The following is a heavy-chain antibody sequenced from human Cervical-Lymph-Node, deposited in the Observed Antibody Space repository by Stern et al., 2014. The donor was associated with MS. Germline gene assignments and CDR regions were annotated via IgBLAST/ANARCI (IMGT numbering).Heavy chain of an antibody. CDR3: ARGGQLERPRFDY. J-gene: IGHJ4*02. V-gene: IGHV3-48*02. Sequence: EVQLVESGGGLVQPGGSLRLSCTASGFTFSSHAMNWVRQAPGKGLEWVSYINPGSDSIFYADYVQGRFTISRDNAKNSLYLQMNSLRDEDTAVYYCARGGQLERPRFDYWGQGTLVTVSS. CDR2: INPGSDSI. CDR1: GFTFSSHA. D-gene: IGHD1-1*01.